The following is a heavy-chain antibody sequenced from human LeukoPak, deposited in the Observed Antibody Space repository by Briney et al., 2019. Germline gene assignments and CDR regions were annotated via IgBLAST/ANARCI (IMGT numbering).Heavy chain of an antibody. J-gene: IGHJ4*02. CDR1: GYTFTGYY. CDR2: INPNSGGT. V-gene: IGHV1-2*02. Sequence: GASVKVSCKASGYTFTGYYMHWVRQAPGQGLEWMGWINPNSGGTNYAQKFQGRVTMTRDTSISTAYMELSRLRSDDTAVYYCARVLKVLYSGSYPPDYWGQGTLVTVSS. CDR3: ARVLKVLYSGSYPPDY. D-gene: IGHD1-26*01.